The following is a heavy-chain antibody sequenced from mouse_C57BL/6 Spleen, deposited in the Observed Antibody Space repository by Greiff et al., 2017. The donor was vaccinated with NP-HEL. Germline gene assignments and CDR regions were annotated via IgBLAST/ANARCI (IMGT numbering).Heavy chain of an antibody. CDR2: INPSTGGT. CDR1: GYSFTGYY. CDR3: ARGVDAMDY. J-gene: IGHJ4*01. Sequence: EVQRVESGPELVKPGASVKISCKASGYSFTGYYMNWVKQSPEKSLEWIGEINPSTGGTTYNQKFKAKATLTVDKSSSTAYMQLKSLTSEDSAVYYCARGVDAMDYWGQGTSVTVSS. V-gene: IGHV1-42*01. D-gene: IGHD1-1*01.